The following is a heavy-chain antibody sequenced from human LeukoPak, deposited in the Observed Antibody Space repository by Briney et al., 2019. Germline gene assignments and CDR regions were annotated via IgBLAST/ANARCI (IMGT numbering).Heavy chain of an antibody. J-gene: IGHJ4*02. CDR2: ISSSSSYI. D-gene: IGHD2-21*02. Sequence: GGSLRLSCAASGFSFSSYTMNWVRQAPGRGLEWVSIISSSSSYIYYADSVKGRFTISRDNAKNALYLQMNSLRVEDTAVYYCARDGRCGGDCYASWGQGTLVTVSS. CDR1: GFSFSSYT. V-gene: IGHV3-21*01. CDR3: ARDGRCGGDCYAS.